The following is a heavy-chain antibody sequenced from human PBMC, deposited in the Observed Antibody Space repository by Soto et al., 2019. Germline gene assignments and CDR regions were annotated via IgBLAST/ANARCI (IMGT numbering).Heavy chain of an antibody. CDR3: ARLAGYYDSSGPDAPDY. CDR1: GYSFTSYW. CDR2: IYPGDSDT. J-gene: IGHJ4*02. Sequence: PGESLKISCKGSGYSFTSYWIGWVRQMPGKGLEWMGIIYPGDSDTRYSPSFQGQVTISADKSISTAYLQWSSLKASDTAMYYCARLAGYYDSSGPDAPDYWGQGTLVTVSS. V-gene: IGHV5-51*01. D-gene: IGHD3-22*01.